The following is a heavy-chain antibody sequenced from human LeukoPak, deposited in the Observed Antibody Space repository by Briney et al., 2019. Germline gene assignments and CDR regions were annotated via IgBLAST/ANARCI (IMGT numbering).Heavy chain of an antibody. CDR1: GFTFSSYA. D-gene: IGHD1-20*01. CDR3: AKRRYNWNDVAYGMDV. CDR2: ISGSGGST. V-gene: IGHV3-23*01. J-gene: IGHJ6*02. Sequence: GESLRLSCAASGFTFSSYAMSWVRQAPGKGLEWVSAISGSGGSTYYADSVKGRFTISRDNSKNTLYLQMNSLRAEDTAVYYCAKRRYNWNDVAYGMDVWGQGTTVTVSS.